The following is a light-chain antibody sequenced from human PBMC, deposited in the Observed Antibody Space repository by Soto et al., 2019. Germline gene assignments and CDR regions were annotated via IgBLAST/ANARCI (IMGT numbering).Light chain of an antibody. Sequence: DIQMTQSPSTLSASVGDRVSITCRASQSLNSWLAWYQQKPGKAPKLLIYKTSTLESGVPSRFSGSGSGTEFTLTISNLQPDDFATYYCQQYNTYSFCQGTKLEIK. V-gene: IGKV1-5*03. CDR2: KTS. J-gene: IGKJ2*01. CDR1: QSLNSW. CDR3: QQYNTYS.